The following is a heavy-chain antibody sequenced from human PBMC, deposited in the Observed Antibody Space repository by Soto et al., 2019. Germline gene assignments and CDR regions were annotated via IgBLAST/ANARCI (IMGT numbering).Heavy chain of an antibody. D-gene: IGHD4-17*01. CDR1: GGTFSSYT. J-gene: IGHJ4*02. V-gene: IGHV1-69*02. CDR3: ARGPYGDYENYFDY. Sequence: SVKVSCKASGGTFSSYTISWVRQAPGQGLEWMGRIIPILGIANYAQKFQGRVMITADKSTSTAYMELSSLRSEDTAVYYCARGPYGDYENYFDYWGQGTLVTVSS. CDR2: IIPILGIA.